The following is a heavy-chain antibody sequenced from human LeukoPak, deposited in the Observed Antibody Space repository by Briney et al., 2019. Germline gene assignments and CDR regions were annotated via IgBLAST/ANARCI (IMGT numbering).Heavy chain of an antibody. CDR1: GGSISSGGYY. Sequence: SETLSLTCTVSGGSISSGGYYWSWIRQHPGKGLEWIGYIYYSGSTYYNPSLKSRVTISVDTSKNQFSLKLSSVTAADTAVYYCAMGGGSFFDYWGQGTLVTVSS. V-gene: IGHV4-31*03. CDR3: AMGGGSFFDY. J-gene: IGHJ4*02. CDR2: IYYSGST. D-gene: IGHD2-15*01.